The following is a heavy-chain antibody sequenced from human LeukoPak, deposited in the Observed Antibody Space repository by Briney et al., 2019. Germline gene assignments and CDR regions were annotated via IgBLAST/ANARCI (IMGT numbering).Heavy chain of an antibody. D-gene: IGHD3-3*01. J-gene: IGHJ5*02. CDR1: GFTFSNAW. CDR3: TTEDYDFWSGYYYFDP. CDR2: IKSKTDGGTT. Sequence: PGGSLRLSCAASGFTFSNAWMSWVRQAPGKGLEWVGRIKSKTDGGTTDYAAPVKGRFTISRDDSKNTLYLQMNSLKTEDTAVYYCTTEDYDFWSGYYYFDPWAQGTLVTVSS. V-gene: IGHV3-15*01.